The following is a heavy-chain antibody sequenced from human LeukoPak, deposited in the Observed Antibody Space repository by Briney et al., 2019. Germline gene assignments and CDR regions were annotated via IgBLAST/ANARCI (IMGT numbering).Heavy chain of an antibody. V-gene: IGHV4-39*01. Sequence: SQTLSLTCTVSGGSISSSSYYWGWIRQPPGKRLEWVGSIYYSGSTYYNPSLKSRDTLSEDTSKNQFSLRLCSVTPADTAVYDCARHLRDQAFGSYYGPLLDTFDLWGQGTMVTVSS. CDR3: ARHLRDQAFGSYYGPLLDTFDL. CDR1: GGSISSSSYY. CDR2: IYYSGST. D-gene: IGHD1-26*01. J-gene: IGHJ3*01.